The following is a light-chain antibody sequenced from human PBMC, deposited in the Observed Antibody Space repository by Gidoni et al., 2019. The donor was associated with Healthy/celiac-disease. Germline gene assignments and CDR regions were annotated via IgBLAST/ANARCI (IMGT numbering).Light chain of an antibody. CDR2: AAS. Sequence: DIQMTQSPSSLSASAGDRVTITCRASQSISSHLNWYQQKPGKAPKLLIYAASSLQSGVPSRFSGSGSGTDFTLTISSLQPEDFATYYCQQSYSTPGTFGQGTKVEIK. CDR1: QSISSH. J-gene: IGKJ1*01. CDR3: QQSYSTPGT. V-gene: IGKV1-39*01.